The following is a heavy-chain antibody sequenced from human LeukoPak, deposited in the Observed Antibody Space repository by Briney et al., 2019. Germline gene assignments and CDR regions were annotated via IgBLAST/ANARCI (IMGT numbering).Heavy chain of an antibody. Sequence: PSETLSLTCTVSGGSISSYYWSWIRQPPGKGLEWIGYIYYSGSTNYNPSLKSRVTISVDTSKNQFSLKLSSVTAADTAVYYCARVLKYYDILTGYLLSAFDIWGQGTMVTVSS. CDR3: ARVLKYYDILTGYLLSAFDI. D-gene: IGHD3-9*01. V-gene: IGHV4-59*01. CDR1: GGSISSYY. CDR2: IYYSGST. J-gene: IGHJ3*02.